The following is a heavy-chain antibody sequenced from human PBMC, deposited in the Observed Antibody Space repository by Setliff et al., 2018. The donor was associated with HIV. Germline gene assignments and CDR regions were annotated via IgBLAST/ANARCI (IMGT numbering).Heavy chain of an antibody. CDR2: IYYSGST. CDR1: GGSISSHY. J-gene: IGHJ4*02. CDR3: VRVRRGYCSGGSCHSNVLYYFDY. V-gene: IGHV4-59*11. Sequence: PSETLSLTCTVSGGSISSHYWIWIRQPPGKGLEWIGSIYYSGSTNYNPSLKSRVTISVDTSKNQFSLKLSSVTVADTAVYFCVRVRRGYCSGGSCHSNVLYYFDYWGQGTLVTV. D-gene: IGHD2-15*01.